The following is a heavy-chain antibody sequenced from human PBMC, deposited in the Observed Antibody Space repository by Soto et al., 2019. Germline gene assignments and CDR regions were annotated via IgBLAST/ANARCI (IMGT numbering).Heavy chain of an antibody. J-gene: IGHJ4*02. D-gene: IGHD5-12*01. CDR3: ARDLGWNIVATMGY. Sequence: SVKVSCKASGGTFSSYTISWVRQAPGQGLEWMGRIIPILGIANYAQKFQGRVTITADKSTSTAYMELSSLRSEDTAVYYCARDLGWNIVATMGYWGQGTLVTVSS. CDR2: IIPILGIA. CDR1: GGTFSSYT. V-gene: IGHV1-69*04.